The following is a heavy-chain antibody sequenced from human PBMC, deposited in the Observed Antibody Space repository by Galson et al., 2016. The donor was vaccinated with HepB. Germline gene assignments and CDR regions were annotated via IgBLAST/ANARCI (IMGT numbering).Heavy chain of an antibody. CDR3: ARRWDYYDSRGHDGFDI. D-gene: IGHD3-22*01. V-gene: IGHV5-51*01. J-gene: IGHJ3*02. CDR2: INPRDSNT. Sequence: QSGAEVKKAGESLKISCKGSGYSFRNYWIGWVRQMPGKGLEWMGLINPRDSNTGYIPSLQGQVTISADKSISTAYLHWSSLKASDTAMYYCARRWDYYDSRGHDGFDIWGQGTMVTVSS. CDR1: GYSFRNYW.